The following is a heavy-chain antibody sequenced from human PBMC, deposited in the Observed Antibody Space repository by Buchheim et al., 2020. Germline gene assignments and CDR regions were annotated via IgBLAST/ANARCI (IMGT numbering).Heavy chain of an antibody. Sequence: QVQLVQSGAEVKKPGASGKVSCKPSGYTFSNYYIPWVGQAPGQGLEWMGIVNPSGGGTSYPQKFQARATMPRDTSTSTVYMELSSLRYEDTTVYYCARGGGDIVVVPASIHVHYLDFWGKGTT. D-gene: IGHD2-2*02. CDR2: VNPSGGGT. CDR3: ARGGGDIVVVPASIHVHYLDF. J-gene: IGHJ6*03. CDR1: GYTFSNYY. V-gene: IGHV1-46*01.